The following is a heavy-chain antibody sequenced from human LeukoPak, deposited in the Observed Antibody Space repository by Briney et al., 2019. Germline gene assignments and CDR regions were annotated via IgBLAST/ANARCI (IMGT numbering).Heavy chain of an antibody. CDR2: IRYDGSNK. CDR3: AKANVKYCSGGSCFDAFDI. D-gene: IGHD2-15*01. J-gene: IGHJ3*02. V-gene: IGHV3-30*02. CDR1: GFTFSSYG. Sequence: GGSLRLSCAASGFTFSSYGMHWVRQAPGKGLEWLAFIRYDGSNKYYADSVKGRFTISRDNSKNTLYLQMNSLRAEDTAVYYCAKANVKYCSGGSCFDAFDIWGQGTMVTVSS.